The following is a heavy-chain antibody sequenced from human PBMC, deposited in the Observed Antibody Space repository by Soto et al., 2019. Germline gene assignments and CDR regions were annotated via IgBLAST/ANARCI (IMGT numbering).Heavy chain of an antibody. J-gene: IGHJ5*02. D-gene: IGHD3-10*01. CDR3: VKDVGWFGELQVSAFYWFDP. CDR2: ISSNGGST. V-gene: IGHV3-64D*08. CDR1: GFTFSSYA. Sequence: GGSLRLSCSASGFTFSSYAMHWVRQAPGKGLEYVSAISSNGGSTYYADSVKGRFTISRDNSKNTLYLQMSSLRAEDTAVYYCVKDVGWFGELQVSAFYWFDPWGQGTLVTVSS.